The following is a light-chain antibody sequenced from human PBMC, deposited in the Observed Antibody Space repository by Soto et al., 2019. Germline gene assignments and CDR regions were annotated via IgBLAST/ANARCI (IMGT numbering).Light chain of an antibody. Sequence: DVVMTQSPLSLPVTLGQPASISCRSSQSLVFSDGNTYLNWFQQRPGQSPRRLIYKVSNRDSGVPDRISGSGSGTDFTLKISRVEAEDVGVYYCMQGTHWPPTFGQGTKVDIK. CDR3: MQGTHWPPT. V-gene: IGKV2-30*01. CDR1: QSLVFSDGNTY. CDR2: KVS. J-gene: IGKJ1*01.